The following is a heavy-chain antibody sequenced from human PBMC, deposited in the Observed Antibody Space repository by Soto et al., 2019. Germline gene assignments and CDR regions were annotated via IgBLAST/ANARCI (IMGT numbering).Heavy chain of an antibody. V-gene: IGHV1-8*01. Sequence: GTSVKVSCKDSGYTFTSYDINWVRQATGQGLEWMGWMNPNSGNTGYAQKFQGRVTMTRNTSISTAYMELSSLRSEDTAVYYCARAEEETPTVDYMDVWGKGTTVTVSS. CDR2: MNPNSGNT. D-gene: IGHD4-17*01. CDR1: GYTFTSYD. J-gene: IGHJ6*03. CDR3: ARAEEETPTVDYMDV.